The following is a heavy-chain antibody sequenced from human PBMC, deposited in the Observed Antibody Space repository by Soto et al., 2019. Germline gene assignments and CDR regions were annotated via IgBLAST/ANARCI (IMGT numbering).Heavy chain of an antibody. CDR1: GGSISSYY. CDR2: IYYSGST. J-gene: IGHJ6*02. CDR3: ARVDERGSGWYRGSTTTTPVGMDV. Sequence: ETLSLTCTVSGGSISSYYWSWIRQPPGKGLEWIGYIYYSGSTNYNPSLKSRVTISVDTSKNQFSLKLSSVTAADTAVYYCARVDERGSGWYRGSTTTTPVGMDVWGQGTTVTVSS. V-gene: IGHV4-59*01. D-gene: IGHD6-19*01.